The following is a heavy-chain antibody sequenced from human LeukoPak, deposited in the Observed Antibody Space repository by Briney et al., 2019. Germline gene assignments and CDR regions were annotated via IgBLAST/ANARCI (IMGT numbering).Heavy chain of an antibody. CDR2: IIPIFGTA. J-gene: IGHJ4*02. Sequence: SVKVSCKASGGTFSSYAISWVRQAPGQGLEWMGGIIPIFGTANYAQKFQGRVTITADESTSTAYMELSSLRSEDTAVFYCARPAGGSYHGYFDYWGQGTLVTVSS. CDR3: ARPAGGSYHGYFDY. V-gene: IGHV1-69*13. CDR1: GGTFSSYA. D-gene: IGHD1-26*01.